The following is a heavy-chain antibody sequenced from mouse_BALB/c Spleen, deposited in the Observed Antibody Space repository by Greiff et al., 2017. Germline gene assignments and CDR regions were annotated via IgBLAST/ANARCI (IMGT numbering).Heavy chain of an antibody. D-gene: IGHD1-1*01. CDR2: ISSGGST. V-gene: IGHV5-6-5*01. Sequence: EVQGVESGGGLVKPGGSLKLSCAASGFTFSSYAMSWVRQTPEKRLEWVASISSGGSTYYPDSVKGRFTISRDNARNILYLQMSSLRSEDTAMYYCARGGYGSRVYYAMDYWGQGTSVTVSS. CDR1: GFTFSSYA. CDR3: ARGGYGSRVYYAMDY. J-gene: IGHJ4*01.